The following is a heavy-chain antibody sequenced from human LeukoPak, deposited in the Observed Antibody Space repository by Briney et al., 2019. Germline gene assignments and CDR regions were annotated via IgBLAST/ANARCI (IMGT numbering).Heavy chain of an antibody. Sequence: PGASVKVSCKASGYTFTSYDINWVRQATGQGLEWMGWMNPNSGNTGYAQKFQGRVTMTRNTSISTAYMELSSLRSEDTAVYYCARGSDYYGSGSHNWFDPWGQGTLVTVSS. CDR3: ARGSDYYGSGSHNWFDP. D-gene: IGHD3-10*01. V-gene: IGHV1-8*01. CDR2: MNPNSGNT. J-gene: IGHJ5*02. CDR1: GYTFTSYD.